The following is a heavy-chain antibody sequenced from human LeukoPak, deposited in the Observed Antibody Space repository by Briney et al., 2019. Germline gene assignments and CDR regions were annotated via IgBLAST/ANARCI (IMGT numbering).Heavy chain of an antibody. V-gene: IGHV1-69*13. Sequence: SANVSCKASGGTFSSYAISWVRQAPGQGLEWMGGIIPIFGTANYAQKFQGRVTITADESTSTAYMELSSLRAEDTAVYYCAKTRPLDSSSWSHGDYWGQGTLVTVSS. CDR3: AKTRPLDSSSWSHGDY. CDR1: GGTFSSYA. CDR2: IIPIFGTA. D-gene: IGHD6-13*01. J-gene: IGHJ4*02.